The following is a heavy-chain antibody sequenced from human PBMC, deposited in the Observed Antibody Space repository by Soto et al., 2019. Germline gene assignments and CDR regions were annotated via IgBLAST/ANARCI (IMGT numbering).Heavy chain of an antibody. CDR1: GGSISSGGYY. CDR3: VRGGDWWDP. CDR2: IYDSGST. D-gene: IGHD3-16*01. Sequence: QVQLQESGPGLVKPSQTLSLTCTVSGGSISSGGYYWSWIRQHPGKGLEWIGYIYDSGSTYYNPSLKGRVTIPVDTSTNQFALTVSSVTAGDKAVYYCVRGGDWWDPWGQGTLVTVSS. V-gene: IGHV4-31*03. J-gene: IGHJ5*02.